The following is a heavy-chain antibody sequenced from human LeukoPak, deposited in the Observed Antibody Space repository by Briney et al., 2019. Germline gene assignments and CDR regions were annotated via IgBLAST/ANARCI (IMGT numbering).Heavy chain of an antibody. CDR3: ASRPTGFDWGPFDY. D-gene: IGHD5-12*01. CDR1: GFTFNNYV. CDR2: FRYDGYHE. Sequence: GGSLRLSCAASGFTFNNYVIHWVRQPPGKGLEWVAFFRYDGYHEYYADSVKGRFTFSRDNSKNTLLLQMNSLRAEDTAVYYCASRPTGFDWGPFDYWGQGTLVTVSS. J-gene: IGHJ4*02. V-gene: IGHV3-30*02.